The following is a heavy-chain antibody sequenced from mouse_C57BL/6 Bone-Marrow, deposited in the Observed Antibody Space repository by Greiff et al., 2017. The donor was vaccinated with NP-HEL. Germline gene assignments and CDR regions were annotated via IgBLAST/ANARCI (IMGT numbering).Heavy chain of an antibody. CDR2: INPSTGGT. J-gene: IGHJ2*01. CDR3: ALPGFDY. Sequence: EVQLQQSGPELVKPGASVKISCKASGYSFTGYYMNWVKQSPEKSLEWIGEINPSTGGTTYNQKFKAKATLTVDKSSSTAYMQLKSLTSEDSAVYYCALPGFDYWGQGTTLTVSS. CDR1: GYSFTGYY. V-gene: IGHV1-42*01.